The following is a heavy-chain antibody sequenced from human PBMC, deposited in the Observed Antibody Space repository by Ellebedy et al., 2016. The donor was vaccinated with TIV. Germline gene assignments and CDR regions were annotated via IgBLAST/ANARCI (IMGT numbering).Heavy chain of an antibody. CDR3: ASLYMVGEQLVLKFHYMDV. J-gene: IGHJ6*03. V-gene: IGHV3-23*01. Sequence: GGSLRLSXAASGFTFSSYAMSWVRQAPGKGLEWVSSISGSSASTYYADSVRGRFTISRDNSKSTLYLQMNSLRAEDTAVYYCASLYMVGEQLVLKFHYMDVWGKGTTVTVSS. CDR1: GFTFSSYA. CDR2: ISGSSAST. D-gene: IGHD6-6*01.